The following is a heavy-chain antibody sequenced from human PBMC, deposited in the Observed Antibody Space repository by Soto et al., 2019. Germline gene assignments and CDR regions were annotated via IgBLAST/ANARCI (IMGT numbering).Heavy chain of an antibody. CDR3: AKDFSAYYYDSRVAFDI. V-gene: IGHV3-30*18. Sequence: GWSLRLSCASSVFTFSSYGMQWVRQAPGKGLEWVAVISYDGSNKYYADSVKGRFTISRDNSKNTLYLQMNSLRAEDTAVYYCAKDFSAYYYDSRVAFDIWGQGTMVTVSS. D-gene: IGHD3-22*01. J-gene: IGHJ3*02. CDR2: ISYDGSNK. CDR1: VFTFSSYG.